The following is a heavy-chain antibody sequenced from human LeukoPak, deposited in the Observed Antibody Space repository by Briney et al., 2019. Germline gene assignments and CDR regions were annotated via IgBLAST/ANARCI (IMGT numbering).Heavy chain of an antibody. CDR3: ARDLSYFDY. J-gene: IGHJ4*02. D-gene: IGHD2/OR15-2a*01. CDR1: GFTFSSYA. Sequence: PGGSLRLSCAASGFTFSSYAMHWVRQAPGKGLEWVAVISYDGSNKYYADSVKGRFTVSRGYSKNTLYLQMNSLRVEDTALYYCARDLSYFDYWGQGTLVTVSS. V-gene: IGHV3-30*14. CDR2: ISYDGSNK.